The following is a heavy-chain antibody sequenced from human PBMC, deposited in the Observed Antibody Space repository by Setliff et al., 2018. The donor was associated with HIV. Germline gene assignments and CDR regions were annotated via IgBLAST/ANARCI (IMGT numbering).Heavy chain of an antibody. Sequence: SETLSLTCSVSGGSISSSGYYWSWIRQHPGKGLGWMGRVYYSGSTDYNPSLQSRATLSIDTSKNQFSLKLTAVIAADTAIYYCARGPFVLRFLERLVYFDYWGQGKLVTVSS. V-gene: IGHV4-31*02. CDR3: ARGPFVLRFLERLVYFDY. CDR2: VYYSGST. J-gene: IGHJ4*02. CDR1: GGSISSSGYY. D-gene: IGHD3-3*01.